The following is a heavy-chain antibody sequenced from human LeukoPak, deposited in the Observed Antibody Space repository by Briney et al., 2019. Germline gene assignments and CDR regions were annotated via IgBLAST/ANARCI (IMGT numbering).Heavy chain of an antibody. CDR2: IYYSGST. CDR1: GGSISSYY. V-gene: IGHV4-59*01. Sequence: SETLSLTCTVSGGSISSYYWSWIRQAPGKGLEWIGYIYYSGSTNYNPSLKSRVTISVDTSKNQFSLKLSSVTAADTAVYYCARSGYCSGGSCYLDYWGQGTLVTVSS. CDR3: ARSGYCSGGSCYLDY. D-gene: IGHD2-15*01. J-gene: IGHJ4*02.